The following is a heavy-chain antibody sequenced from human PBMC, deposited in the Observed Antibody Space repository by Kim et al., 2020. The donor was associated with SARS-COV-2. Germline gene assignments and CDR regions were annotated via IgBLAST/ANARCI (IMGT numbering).Heavy chain of an antibody. Sequence: GGSLRLSCAASGFTFSSYGMHWVRKAPGTGLERVAVMWYDGSNKYYADSVKGRITISKDNSKNTLYLQMNSLIAEDTAVYYCARESVNYDSSGYFAGFDYWGQGTRVTVSS. J-gene: IGHJ4*02. D-gene: IGHD3-22*01. CDR2: MWYDGSNK. CDR1: GFTFSSYG. CDR3: ARESVNYDSSGYFAGFDY. V-gene: IGHV3-33*01.